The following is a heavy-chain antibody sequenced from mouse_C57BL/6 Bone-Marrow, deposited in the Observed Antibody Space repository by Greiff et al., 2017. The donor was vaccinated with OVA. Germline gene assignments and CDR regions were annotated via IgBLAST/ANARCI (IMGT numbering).Heavy chain of an antibody. CDR2: INPNNGGT. D-gene: IGHD1-1*01. CDR1: GYTFTDYN. CDR3: ARSDYGSSAYWYFDV. J-gene: IGHJ1*03. Sequence: EVQLQESGPELVKPGASVKIPCKASGYTFTDYNMDWVKQSHGKSLEWIGDINPNNGGTIYNQKFKGKATLTVDKSSSTAYMELRSLTSEDTAVYYCARSDYGSSAYWYFDVWGTGTTVTVSS. V-gene: IGHV1-18*01.